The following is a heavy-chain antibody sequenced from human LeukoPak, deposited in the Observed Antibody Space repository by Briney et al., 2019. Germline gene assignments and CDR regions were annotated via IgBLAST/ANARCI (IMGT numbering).Heavy chain of an antibody. V-gene: IGHV1-46*01. J-gene: IGHJ4*02. CDR2: INPSGEST. Sequence: ASVKVSCKASEYTFSSNYMYWVRQAPGQGLEWMGIINPSGESTKYAQKFQGRITMTRDTSTTTVYMELSSLRSEDTAVYYCARVVKGGYADYWGQGTLVTVSS. CDR3: ARVVKGGYADY. D-gene: IGHD5-12*01. CDR1: EYTFSSNY.